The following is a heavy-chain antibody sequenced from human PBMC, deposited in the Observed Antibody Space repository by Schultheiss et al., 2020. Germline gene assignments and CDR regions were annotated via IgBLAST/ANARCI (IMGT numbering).Heavy chain of an antibody. V-gene: IGHV4-59*12. J-gene: IGHJ6*02. CDR1: GGSISSYY. D-gene: IGHD4-17*01. CDR2: IYYSGST. CDR3: ARGTVTAYYYYYGMDV. Sequence: SQTLSLTCTVSGGSISSYYWSWIRQPPGKGLEWIGYIYYSGSTNYNPSLKSRVTISVDTSKNQFSLKLSSVTAADTAVYYCARGTVTAYYYYYGMDVWGQGTTVTVAS.